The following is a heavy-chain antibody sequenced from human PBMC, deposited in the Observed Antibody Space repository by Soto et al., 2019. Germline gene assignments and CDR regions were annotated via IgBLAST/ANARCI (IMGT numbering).Heavy chain of an antibody. CDR3: AKEDFGGAIDY. CDR1: GFTFSNYD. CDR2: IGTAGDT. Sequence: GGSLRLSCAASGFTFSNYDMHWVRQAIGKGLELVSAIGTAGDTYYPGSVKGRFTISRENAKNSLYLQMNTLRAGDTAVYYCAKEDFGGAIDYWGQGTLVTVSS. J-gene: IGHJ4*02. D-gene: IGHD3-16*01. V-gene: IGHV3-13*01.